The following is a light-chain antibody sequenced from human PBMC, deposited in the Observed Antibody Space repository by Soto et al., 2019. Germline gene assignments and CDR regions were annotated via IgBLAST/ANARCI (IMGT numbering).Light chain of an antibody. J-gene: IGKJ1*01. CDR1: QSISTW. CDR2: DAS. CDR3: QQYNTYSWT. V-gene: IGKV1-5*01. Sequence: DIQMTQSPSTLSASVGDRVTITCRASQSISTWLAWYQQKPGNAPKLLIYDASTLESGVPSRFSGSGSGTELTLTISSLQPDDSATYYCQQYNTYSWTFDQGTKVEI.